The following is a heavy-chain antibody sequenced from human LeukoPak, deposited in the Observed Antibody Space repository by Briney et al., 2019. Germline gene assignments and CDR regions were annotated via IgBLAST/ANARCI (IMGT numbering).Heavy chain of an antibody. CDR3: ARDSFGTGTGTTQGMDV. Sequence: PSETLSLTCTVSGGSVSSGSYYWSWIRQPPGKGLEGIGYIYYSGSTNYNPSLKSRVTISVDTSKNQFSLKLSSVTAADTAVYYCARDSFGTGTGTTQGMDVWGKGTTVTVSS. D-gene: IGHD1-1*01. J-gene: IGHJ6*04. CDR2: IYYSGST. CDR1: GGSVSSGSYY. V-gene: IGHV4-61*01.